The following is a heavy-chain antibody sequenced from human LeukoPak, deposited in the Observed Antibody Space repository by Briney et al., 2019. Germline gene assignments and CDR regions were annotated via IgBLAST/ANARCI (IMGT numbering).Heavy chain of an antibody. V-gene: IGHV3-21*01. D-gene: IGHD6-19*01. J-gene: IGHJ6*02. CDR2: ISSSSSYI. CDR3: ARDSLGGWYKRMDV. Sequence: GGSLRLSCAASGFTFSSYAMSWVRQAPGKGLEWVSSISSSSSYIYYADSVKGRFTISRDNAKNSLYLQMNSLRAEDTAVYYCARDSLGGWYKRMDVWGQGTTVTVSS. CDR1: GFTFSSYA.